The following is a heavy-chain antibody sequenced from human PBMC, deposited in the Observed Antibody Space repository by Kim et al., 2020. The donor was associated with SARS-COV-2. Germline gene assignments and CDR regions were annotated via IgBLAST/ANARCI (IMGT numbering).Heavy chain of an antibody. CDR3: ARALGCSGGSCSSYYGMDV. D-gene: IGHD2-15*01. Sequence: GGSLRLSCAASGFTVSSDYMSWVRRAPGKGLEWVSVIYRGGTTYYADSVKGRFTISRDNSKNTVYLHMNSLIAEDTAVYFCARALGCSGGSCSSYYGMDVWGQGTTVTVSS. V-gene: IGHV3-53*01. CDR2: IYRGGTT. CDR1: GFTVSSDY. J-gene: IGHJ6*02.